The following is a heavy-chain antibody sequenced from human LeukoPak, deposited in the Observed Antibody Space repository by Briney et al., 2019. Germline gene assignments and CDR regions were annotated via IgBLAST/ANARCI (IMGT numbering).Heavy chain of an antibody. Sequence: GGSLRLSCAASGFTFSTYAMTWVRQAPGKGLEWVSGISTSGDRTYYADSVKSRFTISRDNSKNTLYLQMNSLRAEGTAEYYRARSAVGTSCCTAVDYWGQGTLVTVSS. CDR1: GFTFSTYA. D-gene: IGHD1-26*01. V-gene: IGHV3-23*01. CDR3: ARSAVGTSCCTAVDY. J-gene: IGHJ4*02. CDR2: ISTSGDRT.